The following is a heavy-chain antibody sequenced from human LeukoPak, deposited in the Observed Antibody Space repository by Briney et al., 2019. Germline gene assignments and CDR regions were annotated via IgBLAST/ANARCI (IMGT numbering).Heavy chain of an antibody. D-gene: IGHD3-9*01. J-gene: IGHJ4*02. V-gene: IGHV3-23*01. CDR1: GFSFNNYA. Sequence: GGSLRLSCAASGFSFNNYAMSWVRQSPEKGLEWVSTIVENGDITLYADSVKGRFTISRDNSKNTLYLQMNSLGAEDTAIYYCAKDHLSGYYNTPYYFDYWGQGTLVTVSS. CDR2: IVENGDIT. CDR3: AKDHLSGYYNTPYYFDY.